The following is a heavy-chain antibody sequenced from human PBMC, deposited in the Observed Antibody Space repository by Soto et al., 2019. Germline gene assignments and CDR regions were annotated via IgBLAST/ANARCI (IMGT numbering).Heavy chain of an antibody. CDR2: ISGSGGST. V-gene: IGHV3-23*01. CDR3: AKSSDSSGYYIHFDY. CDR1: GFTFSSYA. D-gene: IGHD3-22*01. Sequence: PGGSLRLSCAASGFTFSSYAMSWVRQAPGKGLEWVSAISGSGGSTYYADSVKGRFTISRDNSKNTLYLQMNSLRAEDTAVYYCAKSSDSSGYYIHFDYWGQGTLVPVSS. J-gene: IGHJ4*02.